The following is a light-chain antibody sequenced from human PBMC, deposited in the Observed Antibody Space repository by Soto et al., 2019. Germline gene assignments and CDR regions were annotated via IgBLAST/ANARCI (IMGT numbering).Light chain of an antibody. V-gene: IGKV2D-29*02. CDR3: MQSIQLPIT. J-gene: IGKJ5*01. CDR1: QSLLHSDGKTY. CDR2: AVS. Sequence: DIVMTQTPLSLSVTPGQPASISCKSSQSLLHSDGKTYLYWYLQKPGQSPQVLIYAVSNRFSGVPERFSGSGSGTDFTLKISRVEAEDIGVDYCMQSIQLPITFGQGTRLETK.